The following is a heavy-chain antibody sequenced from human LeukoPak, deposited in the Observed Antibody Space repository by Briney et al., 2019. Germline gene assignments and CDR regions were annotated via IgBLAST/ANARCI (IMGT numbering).Heavy chain of an antibody. CDR1: GGSISSSSYY. CDR2: IYYSGST. D-gene: IGHD5-24*01. CDR3: AGGITVEMATSYVFDY. V-gene: IGHV4-39*01. Sequence: PSETLSLTCTVSGGSISSSSYYWGWIRQPPGKGLEWIGSIYYSGSTYYNPSLKSRVTISVDTSKNQFSLKLSSVTAADTAVYYCAGGITVEMATSYVFDYWGQGTLVTVSS. J-gene: IGHJ4*02.